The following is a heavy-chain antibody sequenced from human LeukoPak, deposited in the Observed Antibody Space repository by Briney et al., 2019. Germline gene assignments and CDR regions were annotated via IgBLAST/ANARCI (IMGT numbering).Heavy chain of an antibody. D-gene: IGHD6-19*01. CDR2: ISTYNGDT. J-gene: IGHJ4*02. V-gene: IGHV1-18*01. CDR3: ARDPSNTSGWYIYFDY. CDR1: GYTFTRHA. Sequence: ASVKVSCKTSGYTFTRHAITWVRRAPGQGLEWMGWISTYNGDTKYAQKLQGRVTLTTDTSTSTAYMDLRSLTSDDTAVYYCARDPSNTSGWYIYFDYWGQGTLVTVSS.